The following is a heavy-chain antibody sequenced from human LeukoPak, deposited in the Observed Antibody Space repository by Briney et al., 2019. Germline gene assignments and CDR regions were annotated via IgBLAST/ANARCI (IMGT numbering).Heavy chain of an antibody. CDR3: ARQLIVGATCGGNDAFDI. V-gene: IGHV5-51*03. CDR2: IYPGDSDT. D-gene: IGHD1-26*01. Sequence: KPGESLKISCKGSGYSFTSYWIGWVRQMPGKGLEWMGIIYPGDSDTRYSPSFQGQVTISADKSISTAYLQWSSLKASDTAMYYCARQLIVGATCGGNDAFDIWGQGTMVTVSS. J-gene: IGHJ3*02. CDR1: GYSFTSYW.